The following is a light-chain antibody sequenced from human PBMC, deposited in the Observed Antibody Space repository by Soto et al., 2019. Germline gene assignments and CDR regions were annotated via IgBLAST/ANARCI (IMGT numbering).Light chain of an antibody. J-gene: IGLJ1*01. V-gene: IGLV2-11*01. CDR1: SSDVGRYNY. Sequence: QSALTQPRSVSGSPGQSVTISCTGTSSDVGRYNYVSWYQQHPGKAPKLIIYDVTKRPSGVPDRFSGSKSGKTASLTISGLQAEDEADYYCCSYAGSYAHVFGTGTKVTVL. CDR2: DVT. CDR3: CSYAGSYAHV.